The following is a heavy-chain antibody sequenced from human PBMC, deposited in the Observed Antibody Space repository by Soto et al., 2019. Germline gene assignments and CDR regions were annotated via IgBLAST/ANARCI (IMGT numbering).Heavy chain of an antibody. J-gene: IGHJ4*02. D-gene: IGHD6-19*01. CDR2: ISSSSSYI. Sequence: GGSLSLSCAASGFTFSTYSMNWVRQAPGKGLEWVSSISSSSSYIYYADSVKGRFTISRDNAKNSQSLQMNSLRAEDTAVYYCARAISSGPYYFDYWGQGILVTVSS. CDR1: GFTFSTYS. CDR3: ARAISSGPYYFDY. V-gene: IGHV3-21*01.